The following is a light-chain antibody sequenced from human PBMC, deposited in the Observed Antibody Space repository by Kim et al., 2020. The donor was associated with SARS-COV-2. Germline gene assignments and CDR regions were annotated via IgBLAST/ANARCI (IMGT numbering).Light chain of an antibody. CDR3: QQRYNWPLT. J-gene: IGKJ4*01. CDR2: ETS. Sequence: SPGERATLTCRASQSVGNSLAWFQQKPGQAPRLLIFETSNRATGIPARFSGSGSGTAFTLTISSLEPEDFAVYYCQQRYNWPLTFGGGTKVDIK. V-gene: IGKV3-11*01. CDR1: QSVGNS.